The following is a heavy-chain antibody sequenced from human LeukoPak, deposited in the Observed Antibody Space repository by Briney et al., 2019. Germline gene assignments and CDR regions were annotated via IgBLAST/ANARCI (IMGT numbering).Heavy chain of an antibody. CDR2: IIPIFGTA. V-gene: IGHV1-69*06. CDR3: ARGSGYYYDSSGVFDY. Sequence: GASVKVSCKASGGTLSSYAISWVRQAPGQGLEWMGGIIPIFGTANYAQKFQGRVTITADKSTSTAYMELSSLRSEDTAVYYCARGSGYYYDSSGVFDYWGQGTLVTVSS. J-gene: IGHJ4*02. D-gene: IGHD3-22*01. CDR1: GGTLSSYA.